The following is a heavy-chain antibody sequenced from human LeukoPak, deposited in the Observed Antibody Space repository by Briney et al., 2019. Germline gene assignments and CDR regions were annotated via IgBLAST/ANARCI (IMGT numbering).Heavy chain of an antibody. Sequence: GESLKISCKGSGYRFTSYWIGWVRQMPGKGLGWMAIIYPDDSNSRYSPSFQGQVTISADKSISTAYLQWSSLKASDSAMYYCATGLHRVFNYWGQGTLVTVSS. V-gene: IGHV5-51*01. CDR2: IYPDDSNS. J-gene: IGHJ4*02. CDR3: ATGLHRVFNY. D-gene: IGHD3-10*01. CDR1: GYRFTSYW.